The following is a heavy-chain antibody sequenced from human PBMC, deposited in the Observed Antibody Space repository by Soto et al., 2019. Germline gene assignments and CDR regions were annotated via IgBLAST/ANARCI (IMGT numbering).Heavy chain of an antibody. Sequence: SQTLSLTCAISGDSVSSNSAAWNWIRQSPSRGLEWLGRTYYRSKWYNDYAVSVKSRITINPDTSKNQFSLQLNSVTPEDTAVYYCARGFGIGYDFWSGYYSYMDVWGKGTTVTVSS. CDR3: ARGFGIGYDFWSGYYSYMDV. V-gene: IGHV6-1*01. CDR2: TYYRSKWYN. CDR1: GDSVSSNSAA. J-gene: IGHJ6*03. D-gene: IGHD3-3*01.